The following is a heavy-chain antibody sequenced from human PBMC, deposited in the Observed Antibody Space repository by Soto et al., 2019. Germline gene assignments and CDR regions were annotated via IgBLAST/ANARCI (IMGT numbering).Heavy chain of an antibody. CDR2: INPSGGST. CDR1: GYTFTSYY. D-gene: IGHD3-22*01. J-gene: IGHJ4*02. Sequence: QVQLVQSGAEVKKPGASVKVSCKASGYTFTSYYMHWVRQAPGQGLEWMGIINPSGGSTSYAQKFQGRGTMTRDTSTSTVYMELSSLRSDDTAVYYCARGTNYYDSSGYYSFDYWGQGTLVTVSS. CDR3: ARGTNYYDSSGYYSFDY. V-gene: IGHV1-46*01.